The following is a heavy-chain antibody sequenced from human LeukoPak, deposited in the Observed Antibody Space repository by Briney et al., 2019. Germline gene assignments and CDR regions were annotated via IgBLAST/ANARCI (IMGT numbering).Heavy chain of an antibody. D-gene: IGHD3-10*01. Sequence: GGSLRLSCAASGFIFSTYWMHWVRQAPGKGLEWVSSISSRSGYIYYADSVKGRFTISRDNAKNSLYLQMNSLRAEDTAVYYCARDFGRYYFDYWGQGTLVTVSS. CDR3: ARDFGRYYFDY. V-gene: IGHV3-21*01. CDR1: GFIFSTYW. J-gene: IGHJ4*02. CDR2: ISSRSGYI.